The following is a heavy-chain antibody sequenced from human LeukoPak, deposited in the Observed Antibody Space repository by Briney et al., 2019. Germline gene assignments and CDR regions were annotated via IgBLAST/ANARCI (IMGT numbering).Heavy chain of an antibody. CDR3: ARDNTPYYYGSGSYLYFDY. D-gene: IGHD3-10*01. J-gene: IGHJ4*02. V-gene: IGHV3-21*01. CDR1: GFTFSSYS. Sequence: GGSLRLSCAASGFTFSSYSMNWVRQAPGKGLEWVSSISSSSSYIYYADSVKGRFTISRDNAKNSLYLQMNSLRAEDTAVYYCARDNTPYYYGSGSYLYFDYWGQGTLVTVSP. CDR2: ISSSSSYI.